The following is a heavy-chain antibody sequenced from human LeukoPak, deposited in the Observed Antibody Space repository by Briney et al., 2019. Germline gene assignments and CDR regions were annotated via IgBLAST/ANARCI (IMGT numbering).Heavy chain of an antibody. J-gene: IGHJ4*02. CDR1: GFNSNIYT. CDR3: AREGYNFCYDY. CDR2: TSHDGSGK. V-gene: IGHV3-30-3*01. D-gene: IGHD3-3*01. Sequence: GGSLRLSCAASGFNSNIYTFHWVRQAPGKGLEWVAVTSHDGSGKYYADSVKGRFSISRDSSKNTVYLQMNSLRVEDTVVYFCAREGYNFCYDYWGQGTLVTVSS.